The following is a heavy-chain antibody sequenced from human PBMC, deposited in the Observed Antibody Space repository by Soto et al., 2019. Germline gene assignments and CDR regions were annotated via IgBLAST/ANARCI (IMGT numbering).Heavy chain of an antibody. CDR2: IYSSGST. Sequence: LSLTCTVSGDSVSTGSKYWSWSRQPPGKPLEWMAYIYSSGSTNYNTSLKSRVTISRDTSKNQFSLKMTSVTAEDTAVYYCARSGGGSGWLGGEGTLVTVS. D-gene: IGHD6-19*01. V-gene: IGHV4-61*01. CDR1: GDSVSTGSKY. J-gene: IGHJ4*02. CDR3: ARSGGGSGWL.